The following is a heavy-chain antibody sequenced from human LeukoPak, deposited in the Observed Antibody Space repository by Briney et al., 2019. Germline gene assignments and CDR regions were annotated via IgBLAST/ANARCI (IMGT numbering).Heavy chain of an antibody. J-gene: IGHJ5*02. CDR1: GFTFSSYA. D-gene: IGHD1-7*01. CDR3: ARAPYNWNSWFDP. V-gene: IGHV3-23*01. CDR2: ISGSGGST. Sequence: GGSLRLSCAASGFTFSSYAMSWVRQAPGKGLEWVSAISGSGGSTYYADSVKGRFTISRDNSKNTLYLQMNSLRAEDTAIYYCARAPYNWNSWFDPWGQGTLVTVSS.